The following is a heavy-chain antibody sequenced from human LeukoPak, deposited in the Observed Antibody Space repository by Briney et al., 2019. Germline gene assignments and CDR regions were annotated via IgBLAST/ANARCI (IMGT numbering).Heavy chain of an antibody. CDR3: AKDLGQWLIRGFDY. CDR1: GFTFSSYG. CDR2: IRYDGSHN. V-gene: IGHV3-30*02. D-gene: IGHD6-19*01. J-gene: IGHJ4*02. Sequence: GGPLRLSCAASGFTFSSYGMHWVRQAPGKGLEWVAFIRYDGSHNYFVDSVKGRFIISRDNSKNTLFLQMNSLRAEDTAVYYCAKDLGQWLIRGFDYWGQGTLVTVSS.